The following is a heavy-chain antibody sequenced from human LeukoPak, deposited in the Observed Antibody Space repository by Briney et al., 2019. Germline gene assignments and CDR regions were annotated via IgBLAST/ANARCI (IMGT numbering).Heavy chain of an antibody. CDR2: INHSGST. D-gene: IGHD3-22*01. CDR1: SGSFSGYY. J-gene: IGHJ4*02. Sequence: SETLSLTCAVYSGSFSGYYWSWIRQPPGKGLEWIGEINHSGSTNYNPSLKSRVLISVDQSKNQFSLKLSSITAADTAVYYCARVLSGSNLDNWGQGTLVTVSS. CDR3: ARVLSGSNLDN. V-gene: IGHV4-34*01.